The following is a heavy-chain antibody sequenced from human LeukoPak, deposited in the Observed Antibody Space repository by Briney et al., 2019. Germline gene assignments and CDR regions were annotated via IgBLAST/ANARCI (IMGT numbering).Heavy chain of an antibody. CDR3: ARSHSSGYRTTYYFDY. V-gene: IGHV1-69*04. J-gene: IGHJ4*02. D-gene: IGHD3-22*01. Sequence: SVKVSCKASGGTFSSYAISWVRQAPGQGLEGRGRIIPILGIANYAQKFQGRVTITADKSTSTAYMELSSLRSEDTAVYYCARSHSSGYRTTYYFDYWGQGTLVTVSS. CDR2: IIPILGIA. CDR1: GGTFSSYA.